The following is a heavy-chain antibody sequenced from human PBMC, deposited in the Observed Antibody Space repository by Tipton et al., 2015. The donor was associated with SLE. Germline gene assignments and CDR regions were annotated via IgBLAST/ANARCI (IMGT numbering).Heavy chain of an antibody. D-gene: IGHD2-15*01. J-gene: IGHJ5*02. CDR1: GASIRSDSYY. V-gene: IGHV4-61*09. CDR3: ARHWARYCSGGSCYLNWFDP. Sequence: TLSLTCSVSGASIRSDSYYWSWIRQPAGKGLEWIGHIYKTGNTNYNPSLRGRVTISVDTSKNQFSLKLSSVTAADTAVYYCARHWARYCSGGSCYLNWFDPWGKGTPGTVSS. CDR2: IYKTGNT.